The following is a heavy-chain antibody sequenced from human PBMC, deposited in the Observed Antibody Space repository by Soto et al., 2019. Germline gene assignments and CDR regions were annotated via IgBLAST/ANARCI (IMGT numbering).Heavy chain of an antibody. D-gene: IGHD1-26*01. CDR3: ARQPPRSGSLNWFDP. CDR2: IYYSGST. CDR1: GGSISSSSYY. V-gene: IGHV4-39*01. Sequence: KASETLSLTCTVSGGSISSSSYYWGWIRQPPGKGLEWIGSIYYSGSTYYNPSLKSRVTISVDTTKNQFSLKMSSVTAADTAVYYCARQPPRSGSLNWFDPWGQGTLVTVSS. J-gene: IGHJ5*02.